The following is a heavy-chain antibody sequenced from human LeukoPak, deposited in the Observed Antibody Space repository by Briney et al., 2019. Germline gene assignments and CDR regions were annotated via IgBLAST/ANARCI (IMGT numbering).Heavy chain of an antibody. CDR2: ISTSGSNT. V-gene: IGHV3-23*01. J-gene: IGHJ6*03. D-gene: IGHD6-25*01. CDR3: GKGGYSIAAYHYYYYMDV. Sequence: GGSLRLSCAASGFTFSNYAMSWVRQAPGKGLEWVSTISTSGSNTYYADSVKGRFTISRDNSKITLYRQMNRLKADHTAVYYCGKGGYSIAAYHYYYYMDVWGKGTTVTVSS. CDR1: GFTFSNYA.